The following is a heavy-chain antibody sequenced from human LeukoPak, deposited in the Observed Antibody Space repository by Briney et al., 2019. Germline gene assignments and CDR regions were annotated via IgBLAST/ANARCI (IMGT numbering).Heavy chain of an antibody. V-gene: IGHV3-11*01. D-gene: IGHD3/OR15-3a*01. CDR1: GFIFSGYY. CDR2: ISGSGNDI. Sequence: GGSLRLSCAPSGFIFSGYYMSWIRQAPGKGLEWVSYISGSGNDISYADSVKGRFTISRDNAKGSLYLQMNSLRAADTAVYYCGTHAGRTGSDDWGQGTLVTVCS. J-gene: IGHJ4*02. CDR3: GTHAGRTGSDD.